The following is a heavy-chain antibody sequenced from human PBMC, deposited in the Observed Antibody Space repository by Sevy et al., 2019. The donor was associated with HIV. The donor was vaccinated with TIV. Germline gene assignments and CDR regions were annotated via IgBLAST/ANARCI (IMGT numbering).Heavy chain of an antibody. J-gene: IGHJ6*02. CDR3: TTEALDCEDPDYHYFGMDV. Sequence: GGSLRLSCAASGFTFSDAWMSWVRQGPGKGLEWDGRMKSKTEGGTIDYAAPVKGRFTISRDDSKNTLYLQMNSLKTEDTAVYYCTTEALDCEDPDYHYFGMDVWGQGTTVTVSS. CDR2: MKSKTEGGTI. V-gene: IGHV3-15*01. D-gene: IGHD2-21*02. CDR1: GFTFSDAW.